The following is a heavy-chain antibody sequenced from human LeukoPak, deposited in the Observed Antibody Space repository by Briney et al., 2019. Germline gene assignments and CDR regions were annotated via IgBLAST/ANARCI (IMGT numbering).Heavy chain of an antibody. CDR3: AFQKYYYYGMDV. CDR1: GFTVSSNY. V-gene: IGHV3-53*01. CDR2: IYSGGST. J-gene: IGHJ6*02. Sequence: GGSLRLSCAASGFTVSSNYMSWVRQAPGKGLEWVSVIYSGGSTYYADSVKGRFTISRDNSKNTLYLQMNSLRAEDTAVCYCAFQKYYYYGMDVWGQGTTVTVSS.